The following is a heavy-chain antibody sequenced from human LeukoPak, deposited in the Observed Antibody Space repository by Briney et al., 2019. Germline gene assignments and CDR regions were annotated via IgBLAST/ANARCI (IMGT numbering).Heavy chain of an antibody. CDR1: GGSFSGYY. Sequence: PSETLSLTCAVYGGSFSGYYWNWIRQPPGKGLEWIGEINHSGRTNYSPSLKSRVTISVDTTKNQFSLKLSSVTAADTAVYYCARGLPSLGDYWGQGALVTVSS. CDR3: ARGLPSLGDY. V-gene: IGHV4-34*01. CDR2: INHSGRT. J-gene: IGHJ4*02. D-gene: IGHD2-2*01.